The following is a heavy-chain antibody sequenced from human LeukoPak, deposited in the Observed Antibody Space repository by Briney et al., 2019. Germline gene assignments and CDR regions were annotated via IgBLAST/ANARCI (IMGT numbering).Heavy chain of an antibody. J-gene: IGHJ4*02. CDR3: ARRAGAYSHPYDY. CDR2: IYSGTI. CDR1: GFAVSSNS. Sequence: PGGSLRLSCTVSGFAVSSNSMSWVRQAPGKGLKWVSFIYSGTIHYSDSVKGRFTISRDNSKNTLYLQMNSLRAEDTAVYYCARRAGAYSHPYDYWGQGTLVTVSS. V-gene: IGHV3-53*01. D-gene: IGHD4/OR15-4a*01.